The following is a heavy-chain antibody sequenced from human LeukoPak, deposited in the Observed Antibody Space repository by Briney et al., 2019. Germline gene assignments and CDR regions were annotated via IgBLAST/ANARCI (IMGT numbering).Heavy chain of an antibody. J-gene: IGHJ4*02. D-gene: IGHD2-15*01. V-gene: IGHV3-7*01. CDR3: ARHSRGSPIDD. Sequence: GGSLRLSCVASGFTFNSYWMSWVRQAPEKGLEWLANIRQDGSDKQYVDSVKGRFTISRDNAKNSLYLQMNSLSTEDTAVYYCARHSRGSPIDDWGQGTLVTVSS. CDR1: GFTFNSYW. CDR2: IRQDGSDK.